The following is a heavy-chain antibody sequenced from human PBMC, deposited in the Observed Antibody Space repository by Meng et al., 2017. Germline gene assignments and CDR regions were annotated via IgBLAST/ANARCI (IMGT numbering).Heavy chain of an antibody. V-gene: IGHV3-7*01. D-gene: IGHD6-13*01. CDR1: GFTFSSYW. CDR2: IKQDESEK. CDR3: ARLNTAAYRRDFDY. J-gene: IGHJ4*02. Sequence: GESLKISCAASGFTFSSYWMSWVRLPPGTGLDWVANIKQDESEKYYVDSVKGRFTISRDNAKNSLYLQMNSLRAEDTAVYYCARLNTAAYRRDFDYWGQGTLVTVSS.